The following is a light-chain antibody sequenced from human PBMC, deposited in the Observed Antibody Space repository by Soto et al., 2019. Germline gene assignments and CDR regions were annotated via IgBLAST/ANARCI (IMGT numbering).Light chain of an antibody. V-gene: IGKV1-5*03. CDR2: KAS. Sequence: DIQMTQSPSTLSASVGDRVTLTCRASHSISDWLAWFQQKPGKAPKLLIFKASFLEIGVPSRFSGTGSGTEFTLTISSLQPDDFATYYCQHYNSSPMYIFGQGTKLEIK. CDR1: HSISDW. CDR3: QHYNSSPMYI. J-gene: IGKJ2*01.